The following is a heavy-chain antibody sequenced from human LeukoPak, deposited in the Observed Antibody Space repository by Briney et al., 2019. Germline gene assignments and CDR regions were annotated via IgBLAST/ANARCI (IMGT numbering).Heavy chain of an antibody. CDR1: GYTFTIYG. Sequence: ASVKVSCTASGYTFTIYGISWVRQAPGQGLEWMGWISAYNGNTNYAQKLQGRVTMTTDTSTSTAYMELRSLRSDDTAVYYCARDAREEAAGTRLNWFDPWGQGTLVTVSS. J-gene: IGHJ5*02. V-gene: IGHV1-18*01. CDR3: ARDAREEAAGTRLNWFDP. CDR2: ISAYNGNT. D-gene: IGHD6-13*01.